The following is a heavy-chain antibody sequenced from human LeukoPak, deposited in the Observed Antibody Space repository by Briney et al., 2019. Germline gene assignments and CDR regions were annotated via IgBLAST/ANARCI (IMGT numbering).Heavy chain of an antibody. CDR1: GDSVSTNSAA. J-gene: IGHJ3*02. CDR2: TYYRSKWYN. Sequence: SQTLSLTCAISGDSVSTNSAAWNWIRQSPSRGLEWLGRTYYRSKWYNDYAVSVKSRITINPDTSKNQFSLQLNSVTPEDTAVYFFARGMYSSGGHDIWGEGTMVTVSS. V-gene: IGHV6-1*01. D-gene: IGHD6-19*01. CDR3: ARGMYSSGGHDI.